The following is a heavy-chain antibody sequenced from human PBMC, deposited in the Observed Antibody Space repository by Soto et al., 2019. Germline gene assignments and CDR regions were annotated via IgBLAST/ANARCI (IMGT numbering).Heavy chain of an antibody. CDR2: ISGSGGST. J-gene: IGHJ4*02. CDR3: AKDRQWGSGWYGFDY. V-gene: IGHV3-23*01. Sequence: PGGSLRLSCAASGFTFSSYAMSWVRQAPGKGLEWVSAISGSGGSTYYADSVKGRFTISRDNSKNTLYLQMNSLRAEDTAVYYCAKDRQWGSGWYGFDYWGQGTLVTVSS. D-gene: IGHD6-19*01. CDR1: GFTFSSYA.